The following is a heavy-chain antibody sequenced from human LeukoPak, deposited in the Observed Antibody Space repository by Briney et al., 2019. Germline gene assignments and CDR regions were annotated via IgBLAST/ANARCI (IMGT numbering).Heavy chain of an antibody. D-gene: IGHD3-10*01. V-gene: IGHV4-59*01. CDR2: IYYSGST. Sequence: SETLSLTCTVSGGSITRYYWSWIRQPPGKGLDWIGYIYYSGSTNYNPSLKSRVTMSLDTSKNQFALKLSSVTAADTAVYYCASHFYGSGRHSPGGGVNWFDPWGQGTLVTVSS. CDR1: GGSITRYY. J-gene: IGHJ5*02. CDR3: ASHFYGSGRHSPGGGVNWFDP.